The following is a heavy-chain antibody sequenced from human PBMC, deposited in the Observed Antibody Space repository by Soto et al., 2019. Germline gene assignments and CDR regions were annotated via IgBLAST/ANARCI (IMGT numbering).Heavy chain of an antibody. J-gene: IGHJ4*02. D-gene: IGHD6-19*01. CDR2: INVYSGKT. CDR1: GYIFAIYH. CDR3: ARVTPSGDNDY. V-gene: IGHV1-18*04. Sequence: QVQLVQSGAEVKKPGASVRVSCKASGYIFAIYHISWVRQAPGQGLEWMGWINVYSGKTNYAQKVQGRVTMTTDTSTSTADMELRSLRADDTAVYYCARVTPSGDNDYWGQGTLVTVSS.